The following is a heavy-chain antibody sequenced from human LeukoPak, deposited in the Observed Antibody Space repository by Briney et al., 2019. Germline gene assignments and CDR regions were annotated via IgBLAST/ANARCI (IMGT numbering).Heavy chain of an antibody. Sequence: GGSLRLSCAASEFTFSSYMSWVRQAPGKGLEWVSSISTSSSYIYYADSMKGRFTISRDNAKNSQYLQMNRLRVEDTAVYYCARVGLDRRGYSGYEAFDYWGQGTLVTVSS. CDR2: ISTSSSYI. V-gene: IGHV3-21*01. CDR1: EFTFSSY. J-gene: IGHJ4*02. D-gene: IGHD5-12*01. CDR3: ARVGLDRRGYSGYEAFDY.